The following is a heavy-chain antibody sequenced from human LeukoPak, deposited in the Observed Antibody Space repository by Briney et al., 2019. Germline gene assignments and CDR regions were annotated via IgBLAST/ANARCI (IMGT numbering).Heavy chain of an antibody. Sequence: KPSETLSLTCAVYGGSFSGYYWSWFRQPPGKGLEWIGEINHNEVTNYNPSLKSRVTISVDTSKKRISLKLNSLTAADTAVYYCARVELGVPYNWFDPWAREPWSPSPQ. J-gene: IGHJ5*02. CDR3: ARVELGVPYNWFDP. D-gene: IGHD1-26*01. V-gene: IGHV4-34*01. CDR2: INHNEVT. CDR1: GGSFSGYY.